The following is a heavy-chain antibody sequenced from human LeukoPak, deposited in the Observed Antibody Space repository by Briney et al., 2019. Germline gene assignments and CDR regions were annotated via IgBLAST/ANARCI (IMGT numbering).Heavy chain of an antibody. CDR2: IYHSGST. V-gene: IGHV4-38-2*02. J-gene: IGHJ4*02. Sequence: SETLSLTCTVSGYSISSGYYWGWIRQPPGKGLEWIGSIYHSGSTYYNPSLKSRVTISVDTSKNQFSLKLSSVTAADTAVYYCASQLGYCADGVCYLYYFDYWGQGTLATVSS. D-gene: IGHD2-8*01. CDR1: GYSISSGYY. CDR3: ASQLGYCADGVCYLYYFDY.